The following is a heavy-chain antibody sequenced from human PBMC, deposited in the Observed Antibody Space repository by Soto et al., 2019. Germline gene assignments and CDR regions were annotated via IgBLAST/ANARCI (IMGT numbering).Heavy chain of an antibody. J-gene: IGHJ4*02. CDR2: ISGSGGST. CDR3: AKGRRGGVTTFDY. Sequence: GGSLRLSCAASGFTFSSYAMSWVRQAPGKGLEWVSAISGSGGSTCYADSVKGRFTISRDNSKNTLYLQMNSLRAEDTAVYYCAKGRRGGVTTFDYWGQGTLVTVSS. CDR1: GFTFSSYA. V-gene: IGHV3-23*01. D-gene: IGHD4-17*01.